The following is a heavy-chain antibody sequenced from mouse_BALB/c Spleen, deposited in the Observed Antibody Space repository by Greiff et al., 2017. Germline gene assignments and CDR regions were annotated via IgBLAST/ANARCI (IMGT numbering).Heavy chain of an antibody. V-gene: IGHV1S132*01. CDR2: IFPGTGTT. D-gene: IGHD4-1*01. CDR3: ARLELGRWYFDV. Sequence: QVQLQQSGAELVKPGASVKLSCKTSGYTFTSYWIQWVKQRPGQGLGWIGEIFPGTGTTYYNEKFKGKATLTIDTSSSTAYMQLSSPTSEDSAVYFCARLELGRWYFDVWGAGTTVTVSS. CDR1: GYTFTSYW. J-gene: IGHJ1*01.